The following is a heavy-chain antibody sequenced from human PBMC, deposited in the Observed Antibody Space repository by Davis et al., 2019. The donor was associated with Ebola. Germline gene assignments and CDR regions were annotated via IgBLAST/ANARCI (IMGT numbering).Heavy chain of an antibody. CDR1: GGSISSGDYY. Sequence: PSETLSLTCTVSGGSISSGDYYWSWIRQPPGKGLEWIGYIYYSGSTYYNPSLKSRVTISVDTSKNQFSLKLSSVTAADTAVYYCARIAAAADDAFDIWGQGTMVTVSS. V-gene: IGHV4-30-4*01. J-gene: IGHJ3*02. CDR2: IYYSGST. D-gene: IGHD6-13*01. CDR3: ARIAAAADDAFDI.